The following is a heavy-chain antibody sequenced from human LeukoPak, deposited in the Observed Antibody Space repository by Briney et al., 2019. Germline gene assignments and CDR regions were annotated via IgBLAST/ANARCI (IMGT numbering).Heavy chain of an antibody. Sequence: SETLSLTCTVSGVSIGSNNWSWIRHPPGEGLEWIGYIYNGGSSNYNPSLKSRLTISVDTSKNQFSLKLTSVTAADTAVYYCATLRDGYEFDYWGQGTLVTVSS. CDR1: GVSIGSNN. V-gene: IGHV4-59*01. CDR3: ATLRDGYEFDY. D-gene: IGHD5-24*01. J-gene: IGHJ4*02. CDR2: IYNGGSS.